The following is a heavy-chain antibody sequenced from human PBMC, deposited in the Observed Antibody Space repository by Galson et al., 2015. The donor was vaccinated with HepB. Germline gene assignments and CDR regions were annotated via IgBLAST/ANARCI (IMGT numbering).Heavy chain of an antibody. CDR1: GGSISSGGYY. Sequence: TVSGGSISSGGYYWSWIRQHPGKGLEWIGHIYYSGSTYYNPSLKSRVTISVDTSKNQFSLKLSSVTAADTAVYYCARDYYDSSGYYYDYWGQGTLVTVSS. D-gene: IGHD3-22*01. CDR2: IYYSGST. J-gene: IGHJ4*02. V-gene: IGHV4-30-4*08. CDR3: ARDYYDSSGYYYDY.